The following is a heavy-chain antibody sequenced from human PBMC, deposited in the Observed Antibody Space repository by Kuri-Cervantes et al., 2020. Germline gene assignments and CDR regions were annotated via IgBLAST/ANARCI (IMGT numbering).Heavy chain of an antibody. CDR3: AKDRYSYGRGWFDP. J-gene: IGHJ5*02. Sequence: GESLKISCAASGFTFSSYWMSWVRQAPGKGLEWVSAISGSGGSTYYADSVKGRFTISRDNSKNTLYLQMNSLRAEDTAVYYCAKDRYSYGRGWFDPWGQGTLVTVSS. CDR2: ISGSGGST. D-gene: IGHD5-18*01. CDR1: GFTFSSYW. V-gene: IGHV3-23*01.